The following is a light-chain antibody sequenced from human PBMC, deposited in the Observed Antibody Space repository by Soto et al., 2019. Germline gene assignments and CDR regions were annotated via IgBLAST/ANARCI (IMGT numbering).Light chain of an antibody. V-gene: IGKV3-15*01. Sequence: DIVMTQSPGTLSVSPGERATLSCRASESVGTNLAWYQQRPGQAPRLLVYGASTRASGIPPRFSGSGSGTDFTLTISSLQSDDFAVYYCQQLNYWPRITFGQGTRLEIK. J-gene: IGKJ5*01. CDR1: ESVGTN. CDR2: GAS. CDR3: QQLNYWPRIT.